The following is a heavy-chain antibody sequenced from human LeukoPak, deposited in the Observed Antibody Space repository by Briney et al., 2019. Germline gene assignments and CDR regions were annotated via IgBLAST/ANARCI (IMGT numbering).Heavy chain of an antibody. CDR1: GGSISSHY. Sequence: SETLSLTCTVSGGSISSHYWSWIRQPPGKGLEWIAYISDIGSINYNPSLKSRVTISLDTSKNQFSMKLSSVTAADTAVYYCAGHHPRNTVDFWGQGTLVTVSS. V-gene: IGHV4-59*08. CDR2: ISDIGSI. J-gene: IGHJ4*02. D-gene: IGHD2/OR15-2a*01. CDR3: AGHHPRNTVDF.